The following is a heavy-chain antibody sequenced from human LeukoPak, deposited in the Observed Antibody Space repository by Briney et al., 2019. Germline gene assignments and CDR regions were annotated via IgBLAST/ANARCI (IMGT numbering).Heavy chain of an antibody. CDR1: GGSISSGGYY. Sequence: NPSQTLSLTCTVSGGSISSGGYYWSWIRQHPGKGLEWIGYIYYSGSTYYNPSLKSRVTISVDTSKNQFSLKLSSVTAADTAVYYCARGFRGPNFDYWGQGTLVTVSS. J-gene: IGHJ4*02. CDR3: ARGFRGPNFDY. CDR2: IYYSGST. V-gene: IGHV4-31*03. D-gene: IGHD3-3*01.